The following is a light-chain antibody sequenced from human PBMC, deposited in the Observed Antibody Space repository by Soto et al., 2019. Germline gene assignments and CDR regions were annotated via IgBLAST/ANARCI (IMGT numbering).Light chain of an antibody. CDR1: QGIRND. CDR3: LQNYNSPRT. V-gene: IGKV1-6*01. Sequence: AIQMTQSPSSLSASVGDRVTITCRESQGIRNDLGWYQQKPGKAPDLLIYAASSLQTGVPSRFSGNGSDTDFSLTISRLQPEDFATYYCLQNYNSPRTFGQGTRLEIK. J-gene: IGKJ5*01. CDR2: AAS.